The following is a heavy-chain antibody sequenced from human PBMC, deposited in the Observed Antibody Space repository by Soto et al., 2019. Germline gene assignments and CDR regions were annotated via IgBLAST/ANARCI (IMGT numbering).Heavy chain of an antibody. V-gene: IGHV1-18*04. CDR3: ARCYCSLGSCYTCWHFDL. J-gene: IGHJ2*01. Sequence: QVQLVQSGAEVKKPGASVRVSCKASGYTFTNYGISWVRQAPGQGLEWMGWVGPYNGNTDHAQNFQCRVTITTDTSTNTAYMELGSLRSDDTALYYCARCYCSLGSCYTCWHFDLWGRGTLVTVSS. CDR2: VGPYNGNT. D-gene: IGHD2-15*01. CDR1: GYTFTNYG.